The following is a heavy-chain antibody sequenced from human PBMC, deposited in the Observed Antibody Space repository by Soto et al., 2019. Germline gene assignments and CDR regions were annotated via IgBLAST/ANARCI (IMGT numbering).Heavy chain of an antibody. Sequence: KPGGSLRLSCTVSGFAFNNYGINWVRQAPGKGLGWVSSISKSDYTYYSDSVKGRFTISRDNAKNSVSLQMNTLRVEDTAVYYCAREDSIIIPAVSDFWGQGTLVTVSS. CDR2: ISKSDYT. V-gene: IGHV3-21*01. CDR1: GFAFNNYG. D-gene: IGHD2-2*01. CDR3: AREDSIIIPAVSDF. J-gene: IGHJ4*02.